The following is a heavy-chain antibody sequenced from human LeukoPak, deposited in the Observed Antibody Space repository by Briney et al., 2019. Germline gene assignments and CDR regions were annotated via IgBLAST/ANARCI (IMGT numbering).Heavy chain of an antibody. CDR1: GFTFSTYT. Sequence: PGGSLRLSCAASGFTFSTYTLSWVRQAPGKGLECVSSISSSSTYIYYADSVKGRFTISRANAKSSLYLQMNSLRAEDTAVYYCARERSHKCSGGSCYLDCWGQGPLVTVSS. J-gene: IGHJ4*02. D-gene: IGHD2-15*01. CDR3: ARERSHKCSGGSCYLDC. CDR2: ISSSSTYI. V-gene: IGHV3-21*01.